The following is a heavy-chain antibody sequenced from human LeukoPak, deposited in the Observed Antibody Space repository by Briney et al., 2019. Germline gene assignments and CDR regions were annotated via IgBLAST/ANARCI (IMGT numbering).Heavy chain of an antibody. D-gene: IGHD3-10*01. CDR2: INHSGST. Sequence: PSETLSLTCAVYGGSFSGYYWSWIRQPPGKGLEWIGEINHSGSTNYNPSLKSRVTISVDTSKNQFSLKLSSVTAADTAVYYCARACRLWFGELFWFDPWGQGTLVTVSS. CDR1: GGSFSGYY. CDR3: ARACRLWFGELFWFDP. J-gene: IGHJ5*02. V-gene: IGHV4-34*01.